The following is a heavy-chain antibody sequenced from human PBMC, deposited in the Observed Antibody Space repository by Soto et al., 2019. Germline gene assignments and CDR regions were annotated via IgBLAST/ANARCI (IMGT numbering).Heavy chain of an antibody. J-gene: IGHJ4*02. CDR2: ISSSAART. Sequence: PGGSLRLSCAASGCTFSSSAMSWVRQAPGKGLEWVSSISSSAARTYYPDSVRGRFTISRDNSKNTLSLQMNSLRAEDTAVYYCAKTLGLVDPFDYWGQGTLVTVSS. V-gene: IGHV3-23*01. D-gene: IGHD2-8*02. CDR3: AKTLGLVDPFDY. CDR1: GCTFSSSA.